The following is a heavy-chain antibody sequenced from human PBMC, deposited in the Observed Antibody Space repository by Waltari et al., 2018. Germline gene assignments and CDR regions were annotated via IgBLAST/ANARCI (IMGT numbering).Heavy chain of an antibody. Sequence: QVQLQQWGAGLLKPSETLSLTCAVYGGSFSGYYWSWIRQPPGKGLEWIGEINHSGSTNYNPSLKSRVTISVDTSKNQFSLKLSSVTAADTAVYYCARMHDYSKFYYYYYMDVWGKGTTVTISS. CDR3: ARMHDYSKFYYYYYMDV. J-gene: IGHJ6*03. CDR1: GGSFSGYY. D-gene: IGHD4-4*01. V-gene: IGHV4-34*01. CDR2: INHSGST.